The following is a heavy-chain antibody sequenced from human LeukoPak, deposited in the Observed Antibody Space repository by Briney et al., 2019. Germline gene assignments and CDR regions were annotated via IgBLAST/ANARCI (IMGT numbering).Heavy chain of an antibody. CDR3: ARGWGIAAAGMVSVDYFDY. Sequence: ASVKVSCKASGYTFTGYYMHWVRQAPGQGLEWMGWINTNSGGTKYAQQFQGRVTMTRDTSISTAYMELTRLTSDDTAVYYCARGWGIAAAGMVSVDYFDYWGQGTLVTVSS. J-gene: IGHJ4*02. D-gene: IGHD6-13*01. V-gene: IGHV1-2*02. CDR1: GYTFTGYY. CDR2: INTNSGGT.